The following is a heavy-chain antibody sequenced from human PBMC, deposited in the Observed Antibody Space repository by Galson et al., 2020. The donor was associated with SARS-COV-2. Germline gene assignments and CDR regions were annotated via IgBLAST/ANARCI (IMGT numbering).Heavy chain of an antibody. CDR3: AHTPIHIKGYYFDY. Sequence: SGPTLVKPTQTLTLTCTFSGFSLSTSGVGVGWIRQPPGKAPEWLALNYWDDDKRYSPSLKSRLTITKDTSKNQVVLKMTNMDPVDTATYYCAHTPIHIKGYYFDYWGQGTLVTVSS. V-gene: IGHV2-5*02. CDR2: NYWDDDK. J-gene: IGHJ4*02. CDR1: GFSLSTSGVG.